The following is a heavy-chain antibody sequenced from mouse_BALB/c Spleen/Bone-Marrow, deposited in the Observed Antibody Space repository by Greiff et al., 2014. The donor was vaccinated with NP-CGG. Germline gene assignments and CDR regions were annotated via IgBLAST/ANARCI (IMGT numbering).Heavy chain of an antibody. Sequence: QVQLKESGAELVRPGASGKISCKASDYAFSIYWMKWGKQRPGQGLEWIGQIYPGDDDTDYNGKFKGKATLTADRSSSTAYMQLNSLTSEDSAVYFCARGGISIDYWGQGTTLTVSS. CDR1: DYAFSIYW. J-gene: IGHJ2*01. V-gene: IGHV1-80*01. CDR3: ARGGISIDY. CDR2: IYPGDDDT.